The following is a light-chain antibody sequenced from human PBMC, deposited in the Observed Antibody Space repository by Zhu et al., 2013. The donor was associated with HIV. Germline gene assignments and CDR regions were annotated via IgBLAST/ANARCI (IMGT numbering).Light chain of an antibody. Sequence: DIQMTQSPSSLSASIGDRVTITCRASQDIKTWLAWFQQRPDKAPKSLISAASALHTGVPSRFSGSGSGTHFTLTISNLQPDDVGTYYCQQTYSNICSFGQGTRLEMK. CDR3: QQTYSNICS. V-gene: IGKV1D-16*01. J-gene: IGKJ2*03. CDR2: AAS. CDR1: QDIKTW.